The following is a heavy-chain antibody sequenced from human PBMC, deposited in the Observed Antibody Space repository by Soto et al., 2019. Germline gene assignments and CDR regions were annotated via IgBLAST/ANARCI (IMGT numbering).Heavy chain of an antibody. V-gene: IGHV1-69*13. D-gene: IGHD6-13*01. J-gene: IGHJ4*02. CDR3: ARARQQLAYFDY. Sequence: SVKVSCKASGGTFSSYAISWVRQAPGQGLEWMGGIIPIFGTANYAQKFQGRVTITADESTSTAYMELSSLRSEDTAVYYCARARQQLAYFDYWGQGTLVTVSS. CDR2: IIPIFGTA. CDR1: GGTFSSYA.